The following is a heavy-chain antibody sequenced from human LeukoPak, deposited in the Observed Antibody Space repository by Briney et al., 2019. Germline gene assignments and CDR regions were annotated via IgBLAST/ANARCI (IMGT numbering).Heavy chain of an antibody. CDR3: ASSNGGKIVPFDY. D-gene: IGHD4-23*01. Sequence: SETLSLTCTVSGDSITHFYMSWIRQTPEKGLEWIGRIYTRGSTDYNPSLESRVTMSVDTSKNQFSLKLSSVTAADTAVYYCASSNGGKIVPFDYWGQGILVTVSS. J-gene: IGHJ4*02. V-gene: IGHV4-4*07. CDR1: GDSITHFY. CDR2: IYTRGST.